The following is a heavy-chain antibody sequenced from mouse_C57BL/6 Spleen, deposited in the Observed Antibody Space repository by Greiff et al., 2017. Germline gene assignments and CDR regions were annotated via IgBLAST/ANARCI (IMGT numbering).Heavy chain of an antibody. CDR3: ARDDYDGPWFAY. CDR2: ISDGGSYT. J-gene: IGHJ3*01. V-gene: IGHV5-4*01. D-gene: IGHD2-4*01. Sequence: VQLKESGGGLVKPGGSLKLSCAASVFTFSSYAMSWVRQTPEKRLEWVATISDGGSYTYYPDNVKGRFTISRDNAKNNLYLQMSHLKSEDTAMYYCARDDYDGPWFAYWGQGTLVTVSA. CDR1: VFTFSSYA.